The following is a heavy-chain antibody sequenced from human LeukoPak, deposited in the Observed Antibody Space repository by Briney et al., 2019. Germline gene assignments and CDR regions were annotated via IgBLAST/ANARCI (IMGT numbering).Heavy chain of an antibody. CDR1: GYTFTSYD. D-gene: IGHD4-17*01. CDR2: MNPNSGNT. Sequence: ASVKVSCKASGYTFTSYDINWVRQATGQGLEWMGWMNPNSGNTGYAQKFQGRVTMTRNTSISTAYMELSSLRSEDTAVYYCVRVSDGDYAIDYWGQGTLVTVSS. CDR3: VRVSDGDYAIDY. V-gene: IGHV1-8*01. J-gene: IGHJ4*02.